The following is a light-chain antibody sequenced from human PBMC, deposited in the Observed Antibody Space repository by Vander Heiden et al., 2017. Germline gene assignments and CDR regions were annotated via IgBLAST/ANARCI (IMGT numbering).Light chain of an antibody. CDR3: QQYGSSPT. V-gene: IGKV3-20*01. CDR1: QSVSSSY. Sequence: VLTQSPGTLSLSPGDRATLSCRASQSVSSSYLAWYQQKPGQATRLLNYGATSRATGIPDRISGSGSRTDITITSSRQEPEDVAVYYCQQYGSSPTFGGGTKVEIK. CDR2: GAT. J-gene: IGKJ4*01.